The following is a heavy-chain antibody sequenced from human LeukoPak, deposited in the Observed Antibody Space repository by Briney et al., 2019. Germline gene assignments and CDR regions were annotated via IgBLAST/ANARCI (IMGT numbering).Heavy chain of an antibody. CDR2: ISGSGGST. CDR3: AKDSFYDSSGYSHP. CDR1: GFTFSSYA. D-gene: IGHD3-22*01. V-gene: IGHV3-23*01. J-gene: IGHJ5*02. Sequence: GGSLRLSCAASGFTFSSYAMSWVRQAPGKGLEWVSAISGSGGSTYYADSVKGRFTISRDNSKNTLNLQMNSLRAEDTAVYYCAKDSFYDSSGYSHPWGQGTLVTVSS.